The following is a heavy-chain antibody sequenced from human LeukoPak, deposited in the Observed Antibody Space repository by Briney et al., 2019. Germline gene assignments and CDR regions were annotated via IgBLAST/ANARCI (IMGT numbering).Heavy chain of an antibody. Sequence: PSETLSLTCIVSGGSISSDNHYWGWIRQPPGKGLEWIGSIHDGGRTYHNPSLKSRVTISVDTSKNQFSMRLSFVTAADTAIYFCATLPNFAFGSHQTGFGPWGQGTLVSVSS. D-gene: IGHD3-10*01. CDR2: IHDGGRT. J-gene: IGHJ5*02. CDR1: GGSISSDNHY. V-gene: IGHV4-39*07. CDR3: ATLPNFAFGSHQTGFGP.